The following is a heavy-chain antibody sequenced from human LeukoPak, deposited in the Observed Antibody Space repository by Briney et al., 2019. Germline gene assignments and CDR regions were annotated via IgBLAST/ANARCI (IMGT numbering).Heavy chain of an antibody. J-gene: IGHJ4*02. D-gene: IGHD6-19*01. V-gene: IGHV3-33*01. Sequence: PGGSLRLSCAASGFTFSSYGMHWVRQAPGKGLEWVAVIWYDGSNKYYADSVKGRFTISRDNSKNTLHLQMNSLRAEDTAVYYCARGPLEWYSSKKFDYWGQGTLVTVFS. CDR1: GFTFSSYG. CDR3: ARGPLEWYSSKKFDY. CDR2: IWYDGSNK.